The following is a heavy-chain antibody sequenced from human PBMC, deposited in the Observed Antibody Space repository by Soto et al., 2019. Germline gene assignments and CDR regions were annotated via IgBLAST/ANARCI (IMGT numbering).Heavy chain of an antibody. CDR2: IYYSGST. CDR1: GVSVSSGSYY. V-gene: IGHV4-61*01. D-gene: IGHD3-22*01. J-gene: IGHJ4*02. Sequence: PSETLSLTCTVSGVSVSSGSYYWSWIRQPPGKGLEWIGYIYYSGSTNYNPSLKSRVTISVDTSKNQFSLKLSSVTAADTAVYYCARGGAPYDSSGYYPYGYWGQGTLVTVSS. CDR3: ARGGAPYDSSGYYPYGY.